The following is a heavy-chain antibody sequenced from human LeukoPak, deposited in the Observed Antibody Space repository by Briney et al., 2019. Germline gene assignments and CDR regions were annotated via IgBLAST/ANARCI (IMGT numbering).Heavy chain of an antibody. CDR3: ASYYDFWSGYYTEETY. D-gene: IGHD3-3*01. CDR1: GGSISSSSYY. V-gene: IGHV4-39*07. Sequence: PSETLSLTCTVSGGSISSSSYYWGWIRQPPGKGLEWIGSIYYSGSTYYNPSLKSRVTISVDTSKNQFSLKLSSVTAADTAVYYCASYYDFWSGYYTEETYWGQGTLVTVSS. J-gene: IGHJ4*02. CDR2: IYYSGST.